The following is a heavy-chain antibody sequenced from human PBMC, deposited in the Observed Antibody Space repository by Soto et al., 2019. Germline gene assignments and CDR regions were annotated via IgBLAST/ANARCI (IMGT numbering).Heavy chain of an antibody. CDR1: GYTFTSYG. J-gene: IGHJ4*02. D-gene: IGHD5-18*01. CDR3: ATRDGYSYGYLGLDY. CDR2: ISAYNANT. Sequence: QVQLVQSGAEVKKPGASVKVSCKASGYTFTSYGISWVRQAPGQGLEWMGWISAYNANTNYAQKLQGRVTMTSDTSMXTAYMELRSLRSDDTAVYYCATRDGYSYGYLGLDYWGQGTLVTVSS. V-gene: IGHV1-18*01.